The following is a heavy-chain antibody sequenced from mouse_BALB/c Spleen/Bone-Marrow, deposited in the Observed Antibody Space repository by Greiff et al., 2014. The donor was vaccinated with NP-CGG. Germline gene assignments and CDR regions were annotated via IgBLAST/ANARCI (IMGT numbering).Heavy chain of an antibody. CDR3: SRNPFTTAIAWFAY. J-gene: IGHJ3*01. D-gene: IGHD1-2*01. CDR1: GYTFTDYY. Sequence: DVKLVESGPELVKPGASMKMSCKASGYTFTDYYMDWVKQSHGEGFEWIGRVNPYNGGTSYNQKFKGKATLTVDKSSSTAYMELNSLTSEDSAVYYCSRNPFTTAIAWFAYWGQGTLVTVSA. CDR2: VNPYNGGT. V-gene: IGHV1-19*01.